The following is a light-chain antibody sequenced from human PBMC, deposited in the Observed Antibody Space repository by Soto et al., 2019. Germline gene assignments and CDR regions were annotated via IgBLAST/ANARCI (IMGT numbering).Light chain of an antibody. CDR1: SSDVGGHKY. J-gene: IGLJ3*02. CDR3: NSYTSSSTWV. CDR2: EVS. Sequence: QSVLTQPASVSGSPGQSITISCTGTSSDVGGHKYVSWYQQHPGKAPKLMIYEVSRRPSGVSHRFPGSKSGNTASLTISGLQAEDEADYYCNSYTSSSTWVFGGGTKVTVL. V-gene: IGLV2-14*01.